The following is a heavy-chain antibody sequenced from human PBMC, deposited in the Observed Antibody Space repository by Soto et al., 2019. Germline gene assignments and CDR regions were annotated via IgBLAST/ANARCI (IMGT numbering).Heavy chain of an antibody. CDR2: IYYSGST. V-gene: IGHV4-31*01. Sequence: QVQLQESGPGLVKPSQTLSLTCTVSGGSISSGGYYWSWIRQHPGKGLEWIGYIYYSGSTYYNPSLKSLVTISVDTSNNQFSLKLSSVTAADTAVYYCARTSYDSSGTAADPWGQGALVTVS. J-gene: IGHJ5*02. CDR3: ARTSYDSSGTAADP. D-gene: IGHD3-22*01. CDR1: GGSISSGGYY.